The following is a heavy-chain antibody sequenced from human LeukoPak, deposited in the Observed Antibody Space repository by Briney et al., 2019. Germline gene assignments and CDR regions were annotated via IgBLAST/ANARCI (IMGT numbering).Heavy chain of an antibody. Sequence: XSLTCTVSGXSISSSSYYWGWIRQPPGKGLEWIGSIYYSGSTYYNPSLKSRVTISVDTSKNQFSLKLSSVPAADTAVYYCASYIVVVPAANYAFDIWGQGTMVTVSS. V-gene: IGHV4-39*01. CDR3: ASYIVVVPAANYAFDI. J-gene: IGHJ3*02. CDR2: IYYSGST. D-gene: IGHD2-2*01. CDR1: GXSISSSSYY.